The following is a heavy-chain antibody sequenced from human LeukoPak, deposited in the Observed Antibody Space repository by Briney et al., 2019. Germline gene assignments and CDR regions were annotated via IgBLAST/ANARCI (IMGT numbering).Heavy chain of an antibody. V-gene: IGHV3-23*05. D-gene: IGHD2-2*01. J-gene: IGHJ3*02. CDR1: GFSFDFSGYA. CDR2: INGIGTSL. Sequence: PGGSLRLSCAASGFSFDFSGYAMSWVRQAPGKGLEWVSGINGIGTSLYYADSVKGRFTISRDNSDNTLYLQMNSLRTEDTAVYYCASCLGYCSTTSLGNDAFDIWGQGTMVTVSS. CDR3: ASCLGYCSTTSLGNDAFDI.